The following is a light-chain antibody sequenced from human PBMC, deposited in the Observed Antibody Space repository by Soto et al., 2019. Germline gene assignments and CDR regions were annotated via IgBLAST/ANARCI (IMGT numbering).Light chain of an antibody. Sequence: QSVLTQPPSVSGTPGQRVNISCSGSSSNIGGDYVYWYQQFPGTAPKLLIYRGNQRPSGVPDRFSGSKSGTSASLAISGLRSDDESDYYCVAWDDSLSGYVFGTGTKLTVL. CDR2: RGN. CDR1: SSNIGGDY. V-gene: IGLV1-47*01. J-gene: IGLJ1*01. CDR3: VAWDDSLSGYV.